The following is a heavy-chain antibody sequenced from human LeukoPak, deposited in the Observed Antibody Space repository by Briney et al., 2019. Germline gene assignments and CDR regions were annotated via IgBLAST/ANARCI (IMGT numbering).Heavy chain of an antibody. V-gene: IGHV4-59*01. CDR3: ARDLNYYDGSGYYGAFDI. CDR1: GGSFSGYY. D-gene: IGHD3-22*01. CDR2: IYYSGST. Sequence: SETLSLTCAVYGGSFSGYYWSWIRQPPGKGLEWIGYIYYSGSTNYNPSLKSRVNISVDTSKNQFSLKLNSVTAADTALYYCARDLNYYDGSGYYGAFDIWGQGTMVTVSS. J-gene: IGHJ3*02.